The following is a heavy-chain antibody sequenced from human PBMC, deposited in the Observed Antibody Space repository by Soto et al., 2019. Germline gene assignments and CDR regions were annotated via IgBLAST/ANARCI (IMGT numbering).Heavy chain of an antibody. CDR1: GGTFSSYA. Sequence: GASVKVSCKASGGTFSSYAISWVRQAPGQGLEWMGGIIPIFGTANYAQKFQGRVTITADESTSTAYMELSSLRSEDTAVYYCANPRNQYYYYGMDVWGQGTTVTVSS. V-gene: IGHV1-69*13. CDR2: IIPIFGTA. CDR3: ANPRNQYYYYGMDV. J-gene: IGHJ6*02.